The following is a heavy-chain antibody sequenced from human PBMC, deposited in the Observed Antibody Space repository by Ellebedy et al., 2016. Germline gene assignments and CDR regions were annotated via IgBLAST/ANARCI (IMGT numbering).Heavy chain of an antibody. CDR3: ARDSSYGDPDY. CDR2: IYYTGST. J-gene: IGHJ4*02. V-gene: IGHV4-59*01. CDR1: GGSISSYY. D-gene: IGHD5-18*01. Sequence: SETLSLXXTVSGGSISSYYWSWIRQSPGKGLEWIGYIYYTGSTNYNPSLKSRVTISVDTSKNQFSLKLSSVTAADTAVYYCARDSSYGDPDYWGQGTLVTVSS.